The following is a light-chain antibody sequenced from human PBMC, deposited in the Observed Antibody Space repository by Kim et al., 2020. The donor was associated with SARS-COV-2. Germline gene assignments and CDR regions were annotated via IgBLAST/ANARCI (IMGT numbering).Light chain of an antibody. V-gene: IGLV3-27*01. CDR2: KDS. CDR1: GLAESY. Sequence: VAPGKPARITYSGDGLAESYSRWFKQKAGQAPVVVIYKDSERPSGIPERFSGSSSGTAVTLTISGAQVEDEADYYCYSAADSSWVFGGGTQLTVL. J-gene: IGLJ3*02. CDR3: YSAADSSWV.